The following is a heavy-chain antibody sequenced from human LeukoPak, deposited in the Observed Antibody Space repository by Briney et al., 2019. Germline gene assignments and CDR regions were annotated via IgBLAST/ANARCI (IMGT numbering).Heavy chain of an antibody. CDR2: INHSGST. V-gene: IGHV4-39*07. CDR3: VTYYFDSSGPKKNY. CDR1: GGSISSSSYY. D-gene: IGHD3-22*01. J-gene: IGHJ4*02. Sequence: PSETLSLTCTVSGGSISSSSYYWGWIRQPPGTGLEWIGEINHSGSTNYNPSLKSRVTISVDTSKKQFSLKLSSVTAVDTAVYYCVTYYFDSSGPKKNYWGQGTLVTVSS.